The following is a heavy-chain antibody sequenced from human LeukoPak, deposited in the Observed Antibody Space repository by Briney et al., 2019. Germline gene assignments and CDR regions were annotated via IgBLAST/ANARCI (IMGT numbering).Heavy chain of an antibody. CDR3: ATSGYRSSWYYFDY. J-gene: IGHJ4*02. Sequence: GASVKVSCKVSGYTLTELSMHWVRQAPGKGLEWMGGFDPEDGETIYAQKFQGRVTMTEDTSTDTAYMELSGLRSEDTAVYYCATSGYRSSWYYFDYWAQGTLVTVSS. V-gene: IGHV1-24*01. CDR2: FDPEDGET. D-gene: IGHD6-13*01. CDR1: GYTLTELS.